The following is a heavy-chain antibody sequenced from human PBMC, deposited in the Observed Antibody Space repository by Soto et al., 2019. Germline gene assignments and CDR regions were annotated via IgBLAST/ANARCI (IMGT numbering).Heavy chain of an antibody. D-gene: IGHD3-10*01. J-gene: IGHJ6*02. Sequence: SETLSLTCTVSGGSISSGGYYWSWIRQHPGKGLEWIGYIYYSGSTYYNPSLKSRVTISVDTSKNQFSLKLSSVTAAYPAVYYGARDRYGSGSLENYYCYNGMDGWGQGTTVTVSS. CDR3: ARDRYGSGSLENYYCYNGMDG. V-gene: IGHV4-31*03. CDR1: GGSISSGGYY. CDR2: IYYSGST.